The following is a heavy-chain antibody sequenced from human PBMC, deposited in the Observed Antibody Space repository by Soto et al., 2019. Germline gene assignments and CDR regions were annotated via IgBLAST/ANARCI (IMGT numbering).Heavy chain of an antibody. V-gene: IGHV1-69*02. CDR1: GDTFNFYS. D-gene: IGHD3-10*01. CDR2: VNPIVSMS. J-gene: IGHJ4*02. Sequence: QVQLVQSGAEVKRPGSSVKVSCKASGDTFNFYSINWVRQAPGLGLEWMGRVNPIVSMSNYAQKFQGRVTMTADKSTSRAYMELSSRRSEDTAIYESSYGSGYRAVDYWGQGALVTVSS. CDR3: SYGSGYRAVDY.